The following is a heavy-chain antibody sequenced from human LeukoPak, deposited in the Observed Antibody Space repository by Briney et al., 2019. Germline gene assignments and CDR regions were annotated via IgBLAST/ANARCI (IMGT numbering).Heavy chain of an antibody. J-gene: IGHJ4*02. CDR1: GYTFTTYY. Sequence: GASVKVSCKASGYTFTTYYIHWVRQPPGQGLEWRGIINPTGGSTTDAQKFQGRVNMTRAPSPSTVFLEVNSLRSEDTAVYYCALYSSTWYWSQGTLVTVSS. V-gene: IGHV1-46*01. CDR3: ALYSSTWY. D-gene: IGHD6-13*01. CDR2: INPTGGST.